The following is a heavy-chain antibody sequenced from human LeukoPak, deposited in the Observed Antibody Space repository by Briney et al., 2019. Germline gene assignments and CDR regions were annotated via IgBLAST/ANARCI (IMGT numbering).Heavy chain of an antibody. Sequence: SETLSLTCTVSGGSISSSSYYWGWIRQPPGKGLEWIGNIYYSGSPYYNPSLKSRVTISVDTSKNQFSLKLSSVTAADTAAYYCARTRDYGDYYFQHWGQGTLVTVSS. J-gene: IGHJ1*01. CDR1: GGSISSSSYY. CDR3: ARTRDYGDYYFQH. D-gene: IGHD4-17*01. V-gene: IGHV4-39*01. CDR2: IYYSGSP.